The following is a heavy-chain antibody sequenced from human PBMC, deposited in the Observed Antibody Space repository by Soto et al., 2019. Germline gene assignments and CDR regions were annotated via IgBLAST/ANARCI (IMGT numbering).Heavy chain of an antibody. CDR3: ANADRDSGSYQGYY. D-gene: IGHD1-26*01. Sequence: PSETLSLTCAVSGGSISSGGYSWSWIRQPPGKGLEWIGYMYHSGSTYYNPSLKSRVTISIDRSKNQFSLKLSSVTAADTAVYYCANADRDSGSYQGYYWGQRNRDPVS. J-gene: IGHJ4*02. CDR2: MYHSGST. CDR1: GGSISSGGYS. V-gene: IGHV4-30-2*01.